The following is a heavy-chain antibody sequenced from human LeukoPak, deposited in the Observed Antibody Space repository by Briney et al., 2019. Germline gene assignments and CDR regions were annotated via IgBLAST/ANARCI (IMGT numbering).Heavy chain of an antibody. CDR3: ARDNHRGSWSWFDP. Sequence: ASVKVSCKASGGTFSSYAISWVRQAPGQGLEWMGWISAYNGNTNYAQEFQGRVTMTTDTSTSTAYMELRSLSSDDTAVYHCARDNHRGSWSWFDPWGQGTLVTVSS. J-gene: IGHJ5*02. CDR1: GGTFSSYA. D-gene: IGHD2-15*01. V-gene: IGHV1-18*01. CDR2: ISAYNGNT.